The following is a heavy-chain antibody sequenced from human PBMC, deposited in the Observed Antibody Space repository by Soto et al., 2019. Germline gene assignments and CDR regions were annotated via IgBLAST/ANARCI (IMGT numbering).Heavy chain of an antibody. J-gene: IGHJ6*03. CDR1: GGSFSGYF. CDR2: INHSGST. V-gene: IGHV4-34*01. D-gene: IGHD3-9*01. CDR3: ARSQGDYDILTGYTGSYYYYMDV. Sequence: SETLSLTCAVYGGSFSGYFWSWIRQPPGKGLEWIGEINHSGSTDYNPSLKSRVTISVDTSKNQFSLKLSSVTAADTAVYYCARSQGDYDILTGYTGSYYYYMDVWGKGTTVTVS.